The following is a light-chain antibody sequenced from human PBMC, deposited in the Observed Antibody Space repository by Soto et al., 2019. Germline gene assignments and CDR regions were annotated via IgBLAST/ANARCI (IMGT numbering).Light chain of an antibody. CDR1: QSLSSY. V-gene: IGKV3-11*01. Sequence: EIVLTQSPATLSLSPGERATLSCRASQSLSSYLAWYQQKPGQAPRLLIYDASNRATGIPARFSGSGSGTDFTLTISSLEPEDFAVYYCQQYGSSPRTFGQGTKVEIK. CDR2: DAS. CDR3: QQYGSSPRT. J-gene: IGKJ1*01.